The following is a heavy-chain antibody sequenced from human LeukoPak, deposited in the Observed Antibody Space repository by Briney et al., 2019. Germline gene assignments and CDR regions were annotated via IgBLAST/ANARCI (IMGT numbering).Heavy chain of an antibody. CDR3: AKDIGEDRYWYFDL. CDR2: IKPDGNAR. V-gene: IGHV3-7*03. D-gene: IGHD2-15*01. CDR1: GFIFSNYW. Sequence: GGSPRLSCAASGFIFSNYWMTWVRQAPGKGLEWVANIKPDGNARNYADSVRGRFTISRDNAKNSLYLQMNSLRAEDTALYYCAKDIGEDRYWYFDLWGRGTLVTVSS. J-gene: IGHJ2*01.